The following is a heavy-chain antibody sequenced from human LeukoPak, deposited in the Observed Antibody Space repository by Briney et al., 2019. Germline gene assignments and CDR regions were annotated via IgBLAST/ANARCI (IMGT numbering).Heavy chain of an antibody. J-gene: IGHJ3*02. Sequence: GGSLRLSCAASGFTFSSYEMNWVRQAPGKGLEGVPYISSSGSTIYYADSVKGRFTISRDNAKNSLYLQMNSQRAEDTAVYYCARDGVGSHAYGPFDIWGQGTMVTVSS. CDR1: GFTFSSYE. D-gene: IGHD1-26*01. CDR2: ISSSGSTI. V-gene: IGHV3-48*03. CDR3: ARDGVGSHAYGPFDI.